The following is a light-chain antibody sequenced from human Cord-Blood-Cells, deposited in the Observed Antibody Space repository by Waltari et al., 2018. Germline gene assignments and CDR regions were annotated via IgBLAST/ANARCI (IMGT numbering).Light chain of an antibody. CDR1: SSDVGGYNY. V-gene: IGLV2-14*03. Sequence: QSALTQPASVSGSPGQSITISCTGTSSDVGGYNYVSWYQQHPGKAPKLMIYDVSNRSSGVSKRFAGSKSGNTASLTISGLQAEDEADYYCSSYTSSSTWVFGVGTKLTVL. CDR3: SSYTSSSTWV. CDR2: DVS. J-gene: IGLJ3*02.